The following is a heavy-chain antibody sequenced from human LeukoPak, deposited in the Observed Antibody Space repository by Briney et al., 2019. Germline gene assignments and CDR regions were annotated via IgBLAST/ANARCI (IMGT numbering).Heavy chain of an antibody. V-gene: IGHV1-8*01. Sequence: ASVKVSCEASGYTFTAYDINWVRQATGQGLEWMGWMNPNSGNTGYAQMFQGSVTITRNTSISTAYMDFSNLRPEDTAVYYCARGKAGDSGGHRAFDIWGQGTMVTVSS. CDR3: ARGKAGDSGGHRAFDI. J-gene: IGHJ3*02. D-gene: IGHD2-15*01. CDR2: MNPNSGNT. CDR1: GYTFTAYD.